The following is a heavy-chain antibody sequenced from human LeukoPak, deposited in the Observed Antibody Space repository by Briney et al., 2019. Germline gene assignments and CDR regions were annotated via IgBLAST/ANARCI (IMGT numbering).Heavy chain of an antibody. CDR3: ARHVRTYDILTGYHHPYFFDY. Sequence: GESLKISCKGSGYSLTSYWISWVRQMPGKGLEWMGTIDLSDSYTNYSPSFQGHVTISADKSISTAFLQWSSLRASDTAMYYCARHVRTYDILTGYHHPYFFDYWGQGTLVTVSS. CDR2: IDLSDSYT. J-gene: IGHJ4*02. D-gene: IGHD3-9*01. V-gene: IGHV5-10-1*01. CDR1: GYSLTSYW.